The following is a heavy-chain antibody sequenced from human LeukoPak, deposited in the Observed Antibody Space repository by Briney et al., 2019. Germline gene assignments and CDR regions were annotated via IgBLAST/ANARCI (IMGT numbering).Heavy chain of an antibody. V-gene: IGHV3-7*04. Sequence: GGSLRLSCAASGFTFSSSWMTWVRQAPGKGLEWVASMNEDGGEIHYVDSVKGRFTISRDNAKNSLYLQMNSLTAEDTAVYYCVRAYHPGGWFDPWGQGTLVTVPS. CDR3: VRAYHPGGWFDP. CDR1: GFTFSSSW. J-gene: IGHJ5*02. D-gene: IGHD2-21*01. CDR2: MNEDGGEI.